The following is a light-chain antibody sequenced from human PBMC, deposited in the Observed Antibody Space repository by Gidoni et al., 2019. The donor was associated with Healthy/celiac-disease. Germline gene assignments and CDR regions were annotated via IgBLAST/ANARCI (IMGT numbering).Light chain of an antibody. CDR1: QRVRNY. V-gene: IGKV3-11*02. J-gene: IGKJ4*01. Sequence: EIVFTHSPATLSLSPGETATLSCRAIQRVRNYLAGYQQKPGQAPRLLIYDVSNRAAGIPARFSGSGSGRNFTLTNSSLEAEEVAVYYCQQRSNWPLLTFGGGTKVEIK. CDR3: QQRSNWPLLT. CDR2: DVS.